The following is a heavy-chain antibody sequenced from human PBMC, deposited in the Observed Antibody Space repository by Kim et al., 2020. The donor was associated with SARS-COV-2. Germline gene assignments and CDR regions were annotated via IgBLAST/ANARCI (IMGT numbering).Heavy chain of an antibody. Sequence: SETLSITCTVSGGSISSYYWSWIRQPPGKGLEWIGFIFYSGSTNYNPSLKSRVSISVDTSKHQFSLKLSSVTAADTAVYYCARLISTSGGYFDYWGQGTLVTVSS. D-gene: IGHD3-22*01. J-gene: IGHJ4*02. CDR1: GGSISSYY. V-gene: IGHV4-59*08. CDR3: ARLISTSGGYFDY. CDR2: IFYSGST.